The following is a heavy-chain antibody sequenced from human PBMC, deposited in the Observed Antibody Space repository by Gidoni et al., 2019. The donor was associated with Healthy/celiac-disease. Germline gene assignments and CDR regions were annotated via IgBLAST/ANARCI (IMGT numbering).Heavy chain of an antibody. CDR2: ISGSGGST. D-gene: IGHD2-15*01. V-gene: IGHV3-23*01. J-gene: IGHJ4*02. CDR3: AKDLRPEDIVVVVAAPDY. CDR1: GFTFSSYA. Sequence: EVQLLESGGGLVQPGGSLRLSCAASGFTFSSYAMSWVRQAPGKGLEWVSAISGSGGSTYYADSVKGRFTISRDNSKNTLYLQMNSLRAEDTAVYYCAKDLRPEDIVVVVAAPDYWGQGTLVTVSS.